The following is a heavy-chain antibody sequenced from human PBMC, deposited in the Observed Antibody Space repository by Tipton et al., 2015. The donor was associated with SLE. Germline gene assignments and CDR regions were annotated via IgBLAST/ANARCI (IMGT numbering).Heavy chain of an antibody. CDR3: ARAVRDYGDYDYFDY. CDR1: GFTFSDYY. J-gene: IGHJ4*02. D-gene: IGHD4-17*01. Sequence: SLRLSCAASGFTFSDYYMSWIRQAPGKGLEWVSYISSSSSYTNYADSVKGRFTISRDNAKNSLYLQMNSLRAEDTALYYCARAVRDYGDYDYFDYWGQGTLVTVSS. V-gene: IGHV3-11*05. CDR2: ISSSSSYT.